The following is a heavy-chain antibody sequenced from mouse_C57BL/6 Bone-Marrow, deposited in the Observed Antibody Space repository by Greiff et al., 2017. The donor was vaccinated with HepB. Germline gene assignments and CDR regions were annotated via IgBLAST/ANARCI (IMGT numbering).Heavy chain of an antibody. CDR3: ARRTGTRYFDY. D-gene: IGHD4-1*01. J-gene: IGHJ2*01. V-gene: IGHV1-26*01. Sequence: EVKLQQSGPELVKPGASVKISCKASGYTFTDYYMNWVKQSHGKSLEWIGDINPNNGGTSYNQKFKGKATLTVDKSSSTAYMELRSLTSEDSAVYYCARRTGTRYFDYWGQGTTLTVSS. CDR2: INPNNGGT. CDR1: GYTFTDYY.